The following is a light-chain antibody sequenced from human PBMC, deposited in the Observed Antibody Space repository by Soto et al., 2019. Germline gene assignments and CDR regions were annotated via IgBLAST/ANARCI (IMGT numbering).Light chain of an antibody. CDR1: QGISSA. CDR2: DAS. CDR3: QQFNNYPLT. V-gene: IGKV1D-13*01. J-gene: IGKJ4*01. Sequence: AIPLTQSPSSLSASVGDRVTITCRASQGISSALAWYQQKPGRAPKLLIYDASTLKGGVPSRFSGSGSGTDFTLTISSLQPEDFATYYCQQFNNYPLTFGGGTKVEIK.